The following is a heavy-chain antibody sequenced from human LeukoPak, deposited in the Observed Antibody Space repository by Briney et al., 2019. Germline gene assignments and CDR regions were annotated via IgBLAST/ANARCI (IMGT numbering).Heavy chain of an antibody. Sequence: ASVKVSCKASGYTFTGYYMHWVRQAPGQGLEWMGWINPNSGGTNYAQEFQGRVTMTRDTSISTAYMELSRLRSDDTAVYYCARAYTGIVGATFAFDIWGQGTMVTVSS. V-gene: IGHV1-2*02. CDR2: INPNSGGT. CDR1: GYTFTGYY. D-gene: IGHD1-26*01. CDR3: ARAYTGIVGATFAFDI. J-gene: IGHJ3*02.